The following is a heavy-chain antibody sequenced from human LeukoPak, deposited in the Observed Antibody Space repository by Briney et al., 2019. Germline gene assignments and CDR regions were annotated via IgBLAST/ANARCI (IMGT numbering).Heavy chain of an antibody. CDR2: IYTSGGT. Sequence: PSETLSLTCTVSGDSISSYYWSWIRQPAGKGLQWIGRIYTSGGTNYNPSLKSRVTMSVDTSKNQFSLKLNSLTAADAAVYYCARDCSGGSCYSGVVDYWGQGTLVTVSS. D-gene: IGHD2-15*01. CDR3: ARDCSGGSCYSGVVDY. CDR1: GDSISSYY. V-gene: IGHV4-4*07. J-gene: IGHJ4*02.